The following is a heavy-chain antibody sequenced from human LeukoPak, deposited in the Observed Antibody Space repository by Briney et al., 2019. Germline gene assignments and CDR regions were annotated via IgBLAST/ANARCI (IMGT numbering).Heavy chain of an antibody. V-gene: IGHV4-31*03. D-gene: IGHD2/OR15-2a*01. CDR2: IYYSGTT. J-gene: IGHJ4*02. CDR3: ARTLYLHGGFDY. CDR1: GGSIISGDYY. Sequence: KASETLSLTCTVSGGSIISGDYYWSWIRQHPGKGLEWIGYIYYSGTTYYNPSLKSRLTISVDTSKNQFSLELKSVTAADTAVYYCARTLYLHGGFDYWGQGTLVTVSS.